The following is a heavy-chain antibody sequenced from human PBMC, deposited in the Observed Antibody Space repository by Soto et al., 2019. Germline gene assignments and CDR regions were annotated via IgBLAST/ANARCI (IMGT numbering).Heavy chain of an antibody. CDR3: ARPLYYYDSSGYYVTSEYFQH. CDR2: IIPSFGTA. Sequence: QVQLVQSGAEVKKPGSSVKVSYKASGGTFSNYAISWVRQAPGQGLEWMGGIIPSFGTANYAQNFQDRVTITADKSTSTAYLELRSLRSEDTAVYYCARPLYYYDSSGYYVTSEYFQHWGQGTLVTVSS. J-gene: IGHJ1*01. CDR1: GGTFSNYA. V-gene: IGHV1-69*06. D-gene: IGHD3-22*01.